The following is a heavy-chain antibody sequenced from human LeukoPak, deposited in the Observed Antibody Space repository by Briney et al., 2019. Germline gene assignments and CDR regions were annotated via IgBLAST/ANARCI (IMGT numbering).Heavy chain of an antibody. V-gene: IGHV1-69*06. CDR1: GGTLSSYS. D-gene: IGHD2-15*01. CDR3: TRAGIPGYCGAATCSNWLDP. J-gene: IGHJ5*02. Sequence: EASVKVSCKDSGGTLSSYSINWVRQAPRQGLEWMGGIIPLFNTPNYAQKFQGRVSITADTSTNTTYMELSSLTSEDTAVYYCTRAGIPGYCGAATCSNWLDPWGQGTLVTVSS. CDR2: IIPLFNTP.